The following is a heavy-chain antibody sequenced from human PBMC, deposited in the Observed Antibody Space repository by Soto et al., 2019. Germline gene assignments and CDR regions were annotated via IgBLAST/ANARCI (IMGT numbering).Heavy chain of an antibody. CDR1: GFTGSTNH. V-gene: IGHV3-66*01. Sequence: EVQLVESGGGLDQPGGSLRLSCAASGFTGSTNHMTWVRQAPGTGLEWVSIIYSGGAADYRDSVKGRLTISRDNSKNTLYLHMNSLRVEDTAMYYCVRNYGAVWGQGTTVTVSS. J-gene: IGHJ6*02. D-gene: IGHD3-16*01. CDR2: IYSGGAA. CDR3: VRNYGAV.